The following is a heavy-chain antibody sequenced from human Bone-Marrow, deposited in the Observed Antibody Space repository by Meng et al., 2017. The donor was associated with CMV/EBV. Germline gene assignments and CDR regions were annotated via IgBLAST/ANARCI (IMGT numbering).Heavy chain of an antibody. V-gene: IGHV3-23*03. CDR1: GFTFSSYA. Sequence: GESLKISCAASGFTFSSYAMSWVRQAPGKGLEWVSVIYSDGNTYYADSVKGRFTISRDSSKNTLYLQMNSLRAEDTAVYYCAKDRSTYYDFFYGMDVWGQGTTVTVSS. CDR2: IYSDGNT. J-gene: IGHJ6*02. D-gene: IGHD3-3*01. CDR3: AKDRSTYYDFFYGMDV.